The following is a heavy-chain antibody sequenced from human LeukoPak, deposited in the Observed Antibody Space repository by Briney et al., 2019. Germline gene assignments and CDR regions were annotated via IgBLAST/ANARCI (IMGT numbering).Heavy chain of an antibody. CDR1: GFTFSSYG. CDR3: ARDYDYGGRSLAPP. D-gene: IGHD4-23*01. Sequence: GGSLRLSCAASGFTFSSYGMHWVRQAPGKGLEGVAVIWYDGSNKYYADSVKGRFTISRDNSKNTLYLQMNSLRAEDTAVCYCARDYDYGGRSLAPPWGQGTLVTVSS. V-gene: IGHV3-33*01. J-gene: IGHJ5*02. CDR2: IWYDGSNK.